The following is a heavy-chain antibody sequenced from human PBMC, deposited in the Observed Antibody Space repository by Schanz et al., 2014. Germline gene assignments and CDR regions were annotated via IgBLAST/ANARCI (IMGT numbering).Heavy chain of an antibody. Sequence: QVQLVESGGGVVQPGRSLRLSCAASGFNISTYGMHWVRRAPGKGLEWVAVIWYDGSKKYYADSVKGRFTISRDSSKNTLDLQMNSLRAEDTAVYYCAKHVRSLTGNDYWGQGTLVTVSS. V-gene: IGHV3-33*06. J-gene: IGHJ4*02. CDR3: AKHVRSLTGNDY. D-gene: IGHD3-9*01. CDR1: GFNISTYG. CDR2: IWYDGSKK.